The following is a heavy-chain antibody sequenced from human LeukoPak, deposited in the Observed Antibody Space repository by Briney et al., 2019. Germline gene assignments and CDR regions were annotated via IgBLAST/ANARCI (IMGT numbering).Heavy chain of an antibody. CDR3: AKIDYDSSAYRTFDY. D-gene: IGHD3-22*01. Sequence: GGSLRLSCAASGFTFDDYGMSWVRQAPGKGLEWVSGINWNGGSTGYADSVKGRFTISRDNSKNTLYLQMNSLRAEDTAVYYCAKIDYDSSAYRTFDYWGQGTLVTVSS. CDR1: GFTFDDYG. CDR2: INWNGGST. J-gene: IGHJ4*02. V-gene: IGHV3-20*04.